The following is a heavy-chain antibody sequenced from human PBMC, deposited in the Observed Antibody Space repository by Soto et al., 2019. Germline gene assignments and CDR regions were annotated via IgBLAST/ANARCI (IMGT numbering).Heavy chain of an antibody. CDR3: ARGYDISGYYWSPLDY. CDR2: IEPTGGSK. V-gene: IGHV1-46*01. J-gene: IGHJ4*02. CDR1: GYTFTNYY. Sequence: ASVKVSCKASGYTFTNYYMHWVRQAPGQGLEWVGIIEPTGGSKGYAQKFQGRVTMTRDTSTSTVYMDLSSLIFEDTAVYYCARGYDISGYYWSPLDYWGRGPLVTVSS. D-gene: IGHD3-22*01.